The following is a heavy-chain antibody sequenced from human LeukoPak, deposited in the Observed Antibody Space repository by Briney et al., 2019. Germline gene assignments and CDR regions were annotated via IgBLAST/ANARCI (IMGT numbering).Heavy chain of an antibody. CDR3: AITSVHSVYYGMDI. CDR1: GHSLSELS. D-gene: IGHD1-1*01. V-gene: IGHV1-24*01. CDR2: FDPDDGEV. J-gene: IGHJ6*02. Sequence: ASVKASCKVSGHSLSELSVHWVRQAPGKGLEWMGGFDPDDGEVVYAQKFQGRVSMTKDTATDTAYLELSSLTSEATAVYYCAITSVHSVYYGMDIWGQGTTVTVTS.